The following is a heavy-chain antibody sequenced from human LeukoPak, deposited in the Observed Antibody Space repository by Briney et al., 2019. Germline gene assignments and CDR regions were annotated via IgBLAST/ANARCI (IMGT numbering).Heavy chain of an antibody. CDR2: IYYSGST. V-gene: IGHV4-30-4*08. CDR1: GGSISSGGYS. Sequence: PSETLPLTCAVSGGSISSGGYSWSWIRQPTGKGLEWIGYIYYSGSTYYNPSLKSRVTISVDTSKNQFSLKLSSVTAADTAVYYCARVKDYYGMDVWGQGTTVTVSS. J-gene: IGHJ6*02. CDR3: ARVKDYYGMDV.